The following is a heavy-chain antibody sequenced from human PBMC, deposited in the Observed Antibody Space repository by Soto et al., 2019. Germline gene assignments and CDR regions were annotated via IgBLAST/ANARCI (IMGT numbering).Heavy chain of an antibody. V-gene: IGHV1-69*01. CDR3: ATTLRPGVAVAEDYQYYYGMDV. Sequence: QVQLVQSGAEVKKPRSSVKVSCKTSGDTFSDYAISWVREAPGQGLEWMGGFLPIFRSANYAQKFQDRVRITADESTGTSYMEVSSLRPQDTAVYYCATTLRPGVAVAEDYQYYYGMDVWGQGTSVTVSS. CDR2: FLPIFRSA. J-gene: IGHJ6*02. CDR1: GDTFSDYA. D-gene: IGHD6-19*01.